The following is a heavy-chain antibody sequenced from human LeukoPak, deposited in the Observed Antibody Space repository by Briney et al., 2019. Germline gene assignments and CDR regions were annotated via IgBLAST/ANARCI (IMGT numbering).Heavy chain of an antibody. CDR1: GLTVNTNY. Sequence: PGGSLRLSCAASGLTVNTNYMTWVRQGPGKGQEWVSSISGFDSGTYYTDSVRGRFTISRDTSKNTLYMQMNNLRAEDTAVYYCVKGFHIDWWGQGTLVTVSS. CDR2: ISGFDSGT. V-gene: IGHV3-23*01. J-gene: IGHJ4*02. CDR3: VKGFHIDW.